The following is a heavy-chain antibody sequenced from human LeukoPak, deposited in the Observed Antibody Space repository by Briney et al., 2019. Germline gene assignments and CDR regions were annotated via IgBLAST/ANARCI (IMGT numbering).Heavy chain of an antibody. D-gene: IGHD3-22*01. CDR1: GFTFSSYS. J-gene: IGHJ5*02. Sequence: GGSLRLSCAASGFTFSSYSMNWVRQAPGKGLEWVSSISSSSSYIYYADSVKGRFTISRDNAKNSLYLQMNSLRAEDTAVYYCARDLGWSYDSSHWFDPWGQGTLVTVSS. V-gene: IGHV3-21*04. CDR3: ARDLGWSYDSSHWFDP. CDR2: ISSSSSYI.